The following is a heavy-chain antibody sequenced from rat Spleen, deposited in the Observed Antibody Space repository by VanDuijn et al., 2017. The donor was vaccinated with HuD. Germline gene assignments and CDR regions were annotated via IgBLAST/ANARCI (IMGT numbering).Heavy chain of an antibody. J-gene: IGHJ2*01. V-gene: IGHV5-29*01. CDR1: GFTFSDYG. D-gene: IGHD1-9*01. CDR3: ARRHYGYTDYFDY. CDR2: ISYDGSST. Sequence: EVQLVESDGGLVQPGRSLKLSCAASGFTFSDYGMAWVRQAPKKGLEWVATISYDGSSTYYRDSVKGRFTISCDNAKNTLYLQLDSLRSADTATYYCARRHYGYTDYFDYWGQGVMVTVSS.